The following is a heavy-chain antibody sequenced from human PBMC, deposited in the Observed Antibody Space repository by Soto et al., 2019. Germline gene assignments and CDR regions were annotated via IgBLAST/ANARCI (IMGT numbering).Heavy chain of an antibody. V-gene: IGHV3-23*01. Sequence: EVQLLESRGGLVQPGGSLRLSCAASGFTFSSYAMNWVRQGPGKGLEWASGITGNGDNTYYADSVKGRFTISRDNSKNTLYLQMNSLRADDTAVYYCAVRRGYALAYWGQGTLLTVSS. J-gene: IGHJ4*02. CDR3: AVRRGYALAY. CDR1: GFTFSSYA. D-gene: IGHD3-16*01. CDR2: ITGNGDNT.